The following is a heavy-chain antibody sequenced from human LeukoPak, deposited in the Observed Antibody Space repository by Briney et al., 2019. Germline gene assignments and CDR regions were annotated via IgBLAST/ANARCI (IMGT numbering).Heavy chain of an antibody. CDR2: INTGNGNT. J-gene: IGHJ6*03. Sequence: ASVKVSCKASGYTFTNYAMHWVRQAPGQRLEWMGWINTGNGNTKYSQEFQGRVTITRDTSANTAYMELSSLRSEDMAVYYCARGGTIGYYYYMDVWGKGTTVTVSS. V-gene: IGHV1-3*03. CDR1: GYTFTNYA. CDR3: ARGGTIGYYYYMDV. D-gene: IGHD1-26*01.